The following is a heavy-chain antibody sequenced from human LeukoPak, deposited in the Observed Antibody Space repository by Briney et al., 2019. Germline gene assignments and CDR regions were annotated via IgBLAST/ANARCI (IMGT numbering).Heavy chain of an antibody. Sequence: ASVKVSCKASGYTFTGYYMHWVRQAPGQGLEWMGWINPNSGGTNYAQKFQGGVTMTRDTSISTAYMELSRLRSADTAVYYCARDRGTIRGPTRGVDPWGQGTLVTVSS. V-gene: IGHV1-2*02. CDR1: GYTFTGYY. CDR3: ARDRGTIRGPTRGVDP. J-gene: IGHJ5*02. D-gene: IGHD2-8*01. CDR2: INPNSGGT.